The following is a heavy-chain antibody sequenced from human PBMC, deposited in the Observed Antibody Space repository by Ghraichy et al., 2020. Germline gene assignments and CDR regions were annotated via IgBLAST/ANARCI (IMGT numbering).Heavy chain of an antibody. D-gene: IGHD3-16*01. CDR3: ARWGPFDF. J-gene: IGHJ4*02. CDR2: ISPIDGTT. V-gene: IGHV1-46*01. CDR1: GYTFTSLY. Sequence: ASVKVSCKASGYTFTSLYIHWVRQAPGQGLEGIGIISPIDGTTSYAQRFQDRVTMTRDTSTSTVYMDLSRLPSEDTAVYYCARWGPFDFWGQGTLVTVSS.